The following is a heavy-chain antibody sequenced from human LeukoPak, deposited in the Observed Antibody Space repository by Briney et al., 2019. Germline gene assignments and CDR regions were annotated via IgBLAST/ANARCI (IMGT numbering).Heavy chain of an antibody. D-gene: IGHD5-18*01. CDR1: GFTFSDRD. CDR2: SRNKAKSHTT. CDR3: ALWSYYYYGLDV. V-gene: IGHV3-72*01. Sequence: TGGSLRLSCAASGFTFSDRDMDWVRQAPGKGLEWVGRSRNKAKSHTTEYAASVKGRFTISRDNSNNSVWLQMNSLKTEHTAVYYCALWSYYYYGLDVWGQGTTVTVSS. J-gene: IGHJ6*02.